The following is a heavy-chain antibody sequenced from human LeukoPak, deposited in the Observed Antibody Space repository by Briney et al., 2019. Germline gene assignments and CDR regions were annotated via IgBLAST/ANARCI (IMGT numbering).Heavy chain of an antibody. V-gene: IGHV3-33*01. CDR3: ARDDYHYGMDV. CDR1: GFTFSSYG. Sequence: PGGSLRLSCAASGFTFSSYGMHWVRQAPGKGLEWVAVIWYDGSNKYYADSVKGRFTISRDNSKNTLYLQMNSLRAEDTAVHYCARDDYHYGMDVWGQGTTVTVSS. CDR2: IWYDGSNK. J-gene: IGHJ6*02.